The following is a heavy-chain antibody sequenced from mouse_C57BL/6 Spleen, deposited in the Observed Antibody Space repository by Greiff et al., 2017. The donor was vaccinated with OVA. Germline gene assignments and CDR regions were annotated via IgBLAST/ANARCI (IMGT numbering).Heavy chain of an antibody. J-gene: IGHJ2*01. D-gene: IGHD3-2*02. CDR3: ARDSSGYGGYFDY. Sequence: VQLQQSGPELVKPGASVKISCKASGYAFSSSWMNWVKQRPGKGLEWIGRIYPGDGDTNYNGKFKGKATLTADQSSSTAYMQLSSLTSEDSAVYFCARDSSGYGGYFDYWGQGTTLTVSS. V-gene: IGHV1-82*01. CDR2: IYPGDGDT. CDR1: GYAFSSSW.